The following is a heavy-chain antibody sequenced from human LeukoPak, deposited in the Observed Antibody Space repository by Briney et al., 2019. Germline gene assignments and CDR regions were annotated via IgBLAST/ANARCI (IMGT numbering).Heavy chain of an antibody. CDR3: AGGGAEYCSSTSCYIRPDDYYYMDV. CDR1: GGSISSYY. J-gene: IGHJ6*03. Sequence: PSETLSLTCTVSGGSISSYYWSWIRQPPGQGLEWIGYIYTSGSTNYNPSLKSRVTISVDTSKNQFSLKLSSVTAAATAVYYCAGGGAEYCSSTSCYIRPDDYYYMDVWGKGTTVTVSS. V-gene: IGHV4-4*09. CDR2: IYTSGST. D-gene: IGHD2-2*02.